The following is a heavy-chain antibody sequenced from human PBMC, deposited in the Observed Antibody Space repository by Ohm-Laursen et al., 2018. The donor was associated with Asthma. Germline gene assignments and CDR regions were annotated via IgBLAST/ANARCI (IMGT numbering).Heavy chain of an antibody. Sequence: SDTLSLTCAVYGGSFSGYYWSWIRQPPGKGLEWIGEINHSGSTNYNPSLKSRVTISVDTSKNQFSLKLSSVTAADTAVYYCARGRIFFWSGANFDYWGQGTLVTVPS. V-gene: IGHV4-34*01. CDR2: INHSGST. D-gene: IGHD3-3*01. J-gene: IGHJ4*02. CDR1: GGSFSGYY. CDR3: ARGRIFFWSGANFDY.